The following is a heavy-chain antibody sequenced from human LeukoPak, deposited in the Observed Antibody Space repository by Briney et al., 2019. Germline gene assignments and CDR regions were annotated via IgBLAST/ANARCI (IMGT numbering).Heavy chain of an antibody. J-gene: IGHJ4*02. V-gene: IGHV1-46*01. Sequence: ASVKVSCKASGYTFSSYWIQWVRQAPGQGLEWMGLINPSDGSTAYAHTFQGRVTMTRDTSTSTVYMDLSSLRSEDTAVYYRARAPRNSSTMLDFWGQGTLVTVSS. D-gene: IGHD6-13*01. CDR2: INPSDGST. CDR1: GYTFSSYW. CDR3: ARAPRNSSTMLDF.